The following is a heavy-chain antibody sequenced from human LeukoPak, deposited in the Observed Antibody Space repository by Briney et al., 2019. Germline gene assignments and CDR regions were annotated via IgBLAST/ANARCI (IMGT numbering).Heavy chain of an antibody. CDR1: GYTFTGYY. D-gene: IGHD1-26*01. J-gene: IGHJ3*02. V-gene: IGHV1-18*04. CDR2: ISAYNGNT. Sequence: ASVKVSCKASGYTFTGYYMHWVRQAPGQGLEWMGWISAYNGNTNYAQKLQGRVTMTTDTSTSTAYMELRSLRSDDTAVYYCARDSPYSGSSNFGDDAFDIWGQGTMVTVSS. CDR3: ARDSPYSGSSNFGDDAFDI.